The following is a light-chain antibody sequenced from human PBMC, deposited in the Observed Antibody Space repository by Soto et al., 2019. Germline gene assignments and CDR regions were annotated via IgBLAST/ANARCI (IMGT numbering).Light chain of an antibody. J-gene: IGKJ1*01. CDR2: DVS. CDR3: QQRSRGPWT. V-gene: IGKV3-11*01. CDR1: QSVSSY. Sequence: EIVLTQSPATLSLSPGERATLSCRASQSVSSYLAWYQQKPGQAPRLLMYDVSNRATGLPARFSGSGSGTDFTLTITVIEPEDFAVYYCQQRSRGPWTFGKGT.